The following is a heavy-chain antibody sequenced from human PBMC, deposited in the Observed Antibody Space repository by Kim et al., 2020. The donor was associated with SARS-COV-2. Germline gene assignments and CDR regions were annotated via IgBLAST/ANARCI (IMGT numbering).Heavy chain of an antibody. D-gene: IGHD3-22*01. V-gene: IGHV3-30*03. J-gene: IGHJ4*02. CDR1: GFTFSSYG. CDR2: ISYDGSNK. CDR3: ASAGYYYDSSGYSVPKEFDD. Sequence: GGSLRLSCAASGFTFSSYGMHWVRQAPGKGLEWVAVISYDGSNKYYADSVKGRFTISRDNSKNTLYLQMKSLRAEDTAVYYCASAGYYYDSSGYSVPKEFDDWGQGTLVTVSS.